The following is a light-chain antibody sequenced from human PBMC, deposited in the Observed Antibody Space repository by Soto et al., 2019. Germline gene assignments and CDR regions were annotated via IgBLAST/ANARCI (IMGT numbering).Light chain of an antibody. V-gene: IGLV1-51*01. J-gene: IGLJ2*01. Sequence: QSVLTQPPSVSAAPGQKVTISCSGSSSNIGNNYVSWYQQLPGTAPKLLIYDNNKRTSGIPDRFSGSKSGTSATLGITGLQTGAEADYYCGTWDSSLSAVVFGGGTKLTVL. CDR2: DNN. CDR1: SSNIGNNY. CDR3: GTWDSSLSAVV.